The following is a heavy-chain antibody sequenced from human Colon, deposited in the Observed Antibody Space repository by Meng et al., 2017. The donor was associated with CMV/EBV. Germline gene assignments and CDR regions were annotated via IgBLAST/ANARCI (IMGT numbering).Heavy chain of an antibody. J-gene: IGHJ6*02. CDR2: IRYDGSNK. CDR1: GFTFSSYV. Sequence: GGSLRLSCAASGFTFSSYVMSWVRQAPGKGLEWVAFIRYDGSNKYYADSVKGRFTISRDNSKNTLYLQMNSLRAEDTAVYYCAKGLKDYKQYYYYYYGMDVWGQGTTVTVSS. D-gene: IGHD4-11*01. CDR3: AKGLKDYKQYYYYYYGMDV. V-gene: IGHV3-30*02.